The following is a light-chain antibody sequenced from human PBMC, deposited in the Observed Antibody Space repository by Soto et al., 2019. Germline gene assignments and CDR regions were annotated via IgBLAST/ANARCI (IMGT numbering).Light chain of an antibody. Sequence: QSVLTQPPSASGTPGQRVTISCSGSSSNIGSNAVNWYQQPPGTAPKLLLYNNNQRPSGVPDRFSGSKSGTSASLAISGLQSEHEADYYCAAWDDSLNGVVFGGGTKLTVL. CDR3: AAWDDSLNGVV. CDR1: SSNIGSNA. J-gene: IGLJ2*01. V-gene: IGLV1-44*01. CDR2: NNN.